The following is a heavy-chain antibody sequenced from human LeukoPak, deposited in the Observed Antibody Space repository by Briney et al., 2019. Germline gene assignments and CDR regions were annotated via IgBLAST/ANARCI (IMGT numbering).Heavy chain of an antibody. CDR3: ARDDLPLYSSSWYGAFDI. V-gene: IGHV4-4*07. J-gene: IGHJ3*02. CDR2: IYTSGST. Sequence: SETLSLTCTVSGGSISSYYWSWIRQPAGKGLEWIGRIYTSGSTNYNPSLKSRVTMSVDTSKNQFSLKLSSVTAADTAVYYCARDDLPLYSSSWYGAFDIWGQGTMVTVSS. CDR1: GGSISSYY. D-gene: IGHD6-13*01.